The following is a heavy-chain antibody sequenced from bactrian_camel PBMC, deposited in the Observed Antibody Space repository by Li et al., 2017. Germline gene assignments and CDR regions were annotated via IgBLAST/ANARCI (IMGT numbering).Heavy chain of an antibody. CDR1: ASFYC. CDR3: ATRSGGYCYLRRGSIYEYVH. CDR2: IDDAGSA. V-gene: IGHV3S53*01. D-gene: IGHD2*01. J-gene: IGHJ4*01. Sequence: VQLVESGGGSAQAGGSLSLSCTAFASFYCMAWFRQAPGKEREGVAAIDDAGSATYTYAVQGRFTISKDNAKNTLYLQMNSLKPEDTAMYYCATRSGGYCYLRRGSIYEYVHWGQGTQVTVS.